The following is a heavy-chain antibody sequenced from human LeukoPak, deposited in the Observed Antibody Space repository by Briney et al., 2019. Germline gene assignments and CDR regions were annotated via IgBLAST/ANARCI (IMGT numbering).Heavy chain of an antibody. CDR2: ISAYNGNT. CDR3: ARDALWFGESKSPFDY. D-gene: IGHD3-10*01. J-gene: IGHJ4*02. CDR1: GYTFTSYG. Sequence: GASVKVSCKASGYTFTSYGINWVRQAPGQGLEWMGWISAYNGNTNYAQKLQGRVTMTADTSTSTAYMELRSLRSDDTAVYYCARDALWFGESKSPFDYWGQGTLVTVSS. V-gene: IGHV1-18*01.